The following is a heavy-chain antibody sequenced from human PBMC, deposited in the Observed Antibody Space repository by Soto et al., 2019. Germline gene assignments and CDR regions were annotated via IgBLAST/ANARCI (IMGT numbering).Heavy chain of an antibody. D-gene: IGHD3-22*01. CDR3: ARDPSDYDSSGYSDAFDI. Sequence: SVKVSCKASGGTFSSYAISWVRQAPGQGLEWMGGIIPIFGTANYAQKFQGRVTITADESTSTAYMELSSLRSEDTAVYYCARDPSDYDSSGYSDAFDIWGQGTMVTVSS. V-gene: IGHV1-69*13. CDR2: IIPIFGTA. CDR1: GGTFSSYA. J-gene: IGHJ3*02.